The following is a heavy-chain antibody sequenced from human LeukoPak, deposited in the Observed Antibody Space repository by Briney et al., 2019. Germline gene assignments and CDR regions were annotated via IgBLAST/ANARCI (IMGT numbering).Heavy chain of an antibody. Sequence: TSETLSLTCAVSGGSISSGGYSWSWIRQPPGKGLEWIGYIYDSGSTYYNPSLKSRVTISVDTSKNQFSLKLSSVTAADTAVYYCARIAAAGPYYYYYYYMDVWGQGTLVTVSS. CDR2: IYDSGST. V-gene: IGHV4-30-4*07. D-gene: IGHD6-13*01. CDR1: GGSISSGGYS. J-gene: IGHJ6*03. CDR3: ARIAAAGPYYYYYYYMDV.